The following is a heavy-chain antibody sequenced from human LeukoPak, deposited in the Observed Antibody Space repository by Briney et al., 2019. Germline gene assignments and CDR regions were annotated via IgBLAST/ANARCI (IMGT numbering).Heavy chain of an antibody. CDR2: IKGDGSHT. Sequence: GGSLRLSCAAPGFTFSNYWMHWVRQAPGKGLVWVSRIKGDGSHTIYADSVKGRFTISRDNAKNTLYLQMKSLRAEDTAVYYCVRDWDHFDFDSWGLGTLVTVSS. CDR3: VRDWDHFDFDS. J-gene: IGHJ5*01. V-gene: IGHV3-74*01. D-gene: IGHD3-9*01. CDR1: GFTFSNYW.